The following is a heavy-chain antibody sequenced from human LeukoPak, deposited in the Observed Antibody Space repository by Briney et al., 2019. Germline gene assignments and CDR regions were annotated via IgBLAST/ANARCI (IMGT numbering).Heavy chain of an antibody. Sequence: GGSLRLSCAASGFTFSTYSMNCVRHAPGKGLEWVSYISSSSSTIYYADSVKGRFTISRDNAKNTLYLQMNSLRAEDTAVYYCARELPFDYWGQGTLVTVSS. CDR2: ISSSSSTI. CDR3: ARELPFDY. D-gene: IGHD2-15*01. J-gene: IGHJ4*02. CDR1: GFTFSTYS. V-gene: IGHV3-48*04.